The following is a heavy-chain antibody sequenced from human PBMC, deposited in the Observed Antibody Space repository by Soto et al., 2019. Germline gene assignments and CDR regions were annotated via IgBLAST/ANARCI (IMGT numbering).Heavy chain of an antibody. D-gene: IGHD3-16*01. J-gene: IGHJ4*02. V-gene: IGHV6-1*01. CDR2: TYYRSKWYK. Sequence: PTRSLTCGISGDSVPSNSAAWNWIRQSPSRGLEWLGRTYYRSKWYKGYAVSVKSRITINPDTSKNQFSLQLNSVTPEDTAVYYCARGHDGYVDNWGQGTLVTVSS. CDR3: ARGHDGYVDN. CDR1: GDSVPSNSAA.